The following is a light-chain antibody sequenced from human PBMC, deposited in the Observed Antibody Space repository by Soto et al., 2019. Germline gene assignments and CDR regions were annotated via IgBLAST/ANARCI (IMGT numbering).Light chain of an antibody. CDR2: AAS. CDR1: QGISNY. Sequence: DIQMTQSPSTLSASVGDRVTITCRVSQGISNYLAWYQQKPGKVPKLLIYAASTLQSGVPSRFSGSGSGTDFTLTISSLEPEDFAVYYCQQRSNWPPITFGQGTRLEI. V-gene: IGKV1-27*01. J-gene: IGKJ5*01. CDR3: QQRSNWPPIT.